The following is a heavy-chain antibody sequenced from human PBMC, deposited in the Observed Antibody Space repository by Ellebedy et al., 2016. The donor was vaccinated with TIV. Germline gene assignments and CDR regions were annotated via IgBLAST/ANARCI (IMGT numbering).Heavy chain of an antibody. CDR1: GFTFSTFW. V-gene: IGHV3-7*01. CDR2: TKKDGSEK. J-gene: IGHJ4*02. D-gene: IGHD6-19*01. Sequence: GESLKISCAASGFTFSTFWISWLRQAPGKGLEWVATTKKDGSEKYYVDSVKGRFSISRDNAKKSLYLQMNSLTDEDTAVYYCARDQWLGRAYYFDYWGQGTLVTVSS. CDR3: ARDQWLGRAYYFDY.